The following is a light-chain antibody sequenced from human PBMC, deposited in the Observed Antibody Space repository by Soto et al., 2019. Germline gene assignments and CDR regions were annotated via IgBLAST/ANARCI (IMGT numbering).Light chain of an antibody. CDR3: QTWDTGIRV. Sequence: QAVVTQSPSASASLGASVKLTCTLSSGHSNYVIAWHQQQPEKGPRYLMKLNSDGSHSKGDGIPDRFSGSSSGAERYLPIASLQSEDEADYYCQTWDTGIRVFGGGTKLTVL. V-gene: IGLV4-69*01. CDR1: SGHSNYV. J-gene: IGLJ2*01. CDR2: LNSDGSH.